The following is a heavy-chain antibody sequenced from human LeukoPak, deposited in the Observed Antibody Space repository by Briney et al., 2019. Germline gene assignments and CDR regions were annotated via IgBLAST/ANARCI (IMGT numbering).Heavy chain of an antibody. J-gene: IGHJ4*02. CDR3: ATDVRDEYSSGWYPIGY. CDR2: ISWNSGSI. V-gene: IGHV3-9*01. D-gene: IGHD6-19*01. Sequence: PGGSLRLSCAASGFTFDDYAMHWVRQAPGKGLEWVSGISWNSGSIGYADSVKGRFTISRDNAKNSLYLLMNSLRAEDTAVYYCATDVRDEYSSGWYPIGYWGQGTLVTVSS. CDR1: GFTFDDYA.